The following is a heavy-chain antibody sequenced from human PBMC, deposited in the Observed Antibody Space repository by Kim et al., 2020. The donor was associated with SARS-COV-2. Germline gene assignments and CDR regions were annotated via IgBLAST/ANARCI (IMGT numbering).Heavy chain of an antibody. J-gene: IGHJ4*02. D-gene: IGHD2-21*01. CDR3: ARLPAGIDS. CDR1: GGSFNGHY. Sequence: SETLSLTCAVYGGSFNGHYWNWFRQPPGMGLEWIGEINHTGDTKYSPSLKSRATLSVDTSKNQFSLKLRSVTAADTAVYYCARLPAGIDSWGRGTPVTVS. V-gene: IGHV4-34*01. CDR2: INHTGDT.